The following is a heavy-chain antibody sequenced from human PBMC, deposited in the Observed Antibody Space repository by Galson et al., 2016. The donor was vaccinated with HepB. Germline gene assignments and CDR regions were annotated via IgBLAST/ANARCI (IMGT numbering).Heavy chain of an antibody. V-gene: IGHV4-4*02. Sequence: SETLSLTCAVSGGSISSNYCWNWVRQPPGKGLEWIGEIYHSGSTNYKPSLKSRVTISVDKSKNQFSLNLNSVTAADTAVYYCARVPTTSRNGMDVWGQGITVTVSS. CDR2: IYHSGST. CDR1: GGSISSNYC. J-gene: IGHJ6*02. CDR3: ARVPTTSRNGMDV. D-gene: IGHD1-14*01.